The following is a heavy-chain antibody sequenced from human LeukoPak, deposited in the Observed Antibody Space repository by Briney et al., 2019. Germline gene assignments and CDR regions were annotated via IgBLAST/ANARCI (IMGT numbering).Heavy chain of an antibody. Sequence: GGSLRLSCAASGFTFSSYAMSWVRQAPGKGLEWVANIKQDGSEKYYVDSVKGRFTISRDNAKNSLYLQMNSLRAEDTAVYYCARELLGHGYNSGDFDYWGQGTLVTVSS. D-gene: IGHD5-24*01. V-gene: IGHV3-7*01. CDR2: IKQDGSEK. J-gene: IGHJ4*02. CDR3: ARELLGHGYNSGDFDY. CDR1: GFTFSSYA.